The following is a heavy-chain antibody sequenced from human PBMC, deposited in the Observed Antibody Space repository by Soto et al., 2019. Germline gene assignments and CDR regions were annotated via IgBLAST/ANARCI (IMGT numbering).Heavy chain of an antibody. CDR3: AKDGYCTNGVCYRFDY. CDR1: GFTFSSYA. J-gene: IGHJ4*02. D-gene: IGHD2-8*01. Sequence: GGSLRLSCAASGFTFSSYAMSWVRQAPGKGLEWVSAISGSGGSTYYADSVKGRFTISRDNYKNTLYLQMNSLRAEDTAVYYCAKDGYCTNGVCYRFDYWGQGTLVTVSS. CDR2: ISGSGGST. V-gene: IGHV3-23*01.